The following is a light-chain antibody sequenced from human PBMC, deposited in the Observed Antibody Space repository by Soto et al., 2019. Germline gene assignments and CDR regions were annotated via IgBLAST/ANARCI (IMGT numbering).Light chain of an antibody. CDR3: QQYNTWPFIT. Sequence: EVVMTQSPATLSVYPGERATLSCRASQSVRGNLAWYQQKPGQSPRLLIYGASSRATGIPARFSGSGSGTEFTLTISSLQSEDFAVYYCQQYNTWPFITFGQGTRLEIK. CDR2: GAS. J-gene: IGKJ5*01. CDR1: QSVRGN. V-gene: IGKV3-15*01.